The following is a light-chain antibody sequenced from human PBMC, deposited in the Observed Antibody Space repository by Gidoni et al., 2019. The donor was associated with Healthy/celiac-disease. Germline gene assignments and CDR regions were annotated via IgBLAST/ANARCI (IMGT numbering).Light chain of an antibody. CDR1: QSVSSY. J-gene: IGKJ4*01. Sequence: ELVLTQSPATLSLSPGERATLSCRASQSVSSYLAWYQQKPGQAPRLLIYDASNRATGIPARFSGSGSGTDFTLTISSLEPEDFAVYYCQQRSNLLTFGGGTKVEIK. V-gene: IGKV3-11*01. CDR2: DAS. CDR3: QQRSNLLT.